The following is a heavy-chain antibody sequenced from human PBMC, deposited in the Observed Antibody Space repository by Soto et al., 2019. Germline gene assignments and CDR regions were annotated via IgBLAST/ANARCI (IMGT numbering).Heavy chain of an antibody. Sequence: PSETLSLTCTVSGGSISSYYWSWIRQPQGKGLEWIGYIYYSGTTNYNPSLKSRVTISIDTSKNQFSLKLSSVTAADTAVYYCARGNTVTSYYYGMDVWGEXPTGTVS. CDR2: IYYSGTT. J-gene: IGHJ6*02. CDR3: ARGNTVTSYYYGMDV. D-gene: IGHD4-17*01. CDR1: GGSISSYY. V-gene: IGHV4-59*01.